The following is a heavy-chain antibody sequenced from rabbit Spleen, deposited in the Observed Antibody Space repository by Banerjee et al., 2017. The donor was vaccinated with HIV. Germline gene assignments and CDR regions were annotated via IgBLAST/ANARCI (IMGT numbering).Heavy chain of an antibody. CDR3: ARDGAGGSYFAL. Sequence: QSLEESGGDLVKPGASLTLTCTASGVSFSDDHYMCWVRQAPGKGLEWIGCIYTGNAKTYYASWAKGRFTISKSSSTTVTLQMTSLTAADTATYFCARDGAGGSYFALWGQGTLVTVS. V-gene: IGHV1S40*01. CDR1: GVSFSDDHY. D-gene: IGHD8-1*01. J-gene: IGHJ4*01. CDR2: IYTGNAKT.